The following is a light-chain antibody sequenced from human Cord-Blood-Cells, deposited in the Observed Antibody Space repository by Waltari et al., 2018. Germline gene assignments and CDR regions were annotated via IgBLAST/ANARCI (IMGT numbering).Light chain of an antibody. V-gene: IGKV1-33*01. CDR2: DAS. Sequence: DIKMTQSPSSLSASVGDRVTITCQASQDISNYLNWYQQKPGKAPKLLIYDASNLETVVPSRFRGSGSGTYFTFTISSLQPEDIATYYFQQYDNLPLTFGGGTKVEIK. CDR1: QDISNY. CDR3: QQYDNLPLT. J-gene: IGKJ4*01.